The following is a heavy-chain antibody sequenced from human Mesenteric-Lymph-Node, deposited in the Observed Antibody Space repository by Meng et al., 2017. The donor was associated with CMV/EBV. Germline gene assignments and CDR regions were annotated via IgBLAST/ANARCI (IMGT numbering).Heavy chain of an antibody. CDR2: IYYSGST. V-gene: IGHV4-39*07. Sequence: SETLSLTCTVSGGSISSSNWGWIRQPPGKGLEWIGSIYYSGSTYYNPSLKSRLTISVDTSKNQFSLKLSSVTAADTAMYYCARDRMVGATTYYFDYWGQGTLVTVSS. D-gene: IGHD1-26*01. CDR1: GGSISSSN. CDR3: ARDRMVGATTYYFDY. J-gene: IGHJ4*02.